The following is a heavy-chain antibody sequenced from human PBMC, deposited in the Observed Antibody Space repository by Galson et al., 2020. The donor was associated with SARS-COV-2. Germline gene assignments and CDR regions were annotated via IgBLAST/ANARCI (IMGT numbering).Heavy chain of an antibody. D-gene: IGHD2-15*01. CDR2: ILSHGGNT. J-gene: IGHJ6*02. V-gene: IGHV3-64D*08. Sequence: GESLKISCSASGFAFSHHFMHWVRQAPGKGLEYVSGILSHGGNTYYAGSVQGRFTVSRDNSKNLLYLQMRTLRPEDTAVYYCVGPLSSFMDVWGQGTTVTVAS. CDR1: GFAFSHHF. CDR3: VGPLSSFMDV.